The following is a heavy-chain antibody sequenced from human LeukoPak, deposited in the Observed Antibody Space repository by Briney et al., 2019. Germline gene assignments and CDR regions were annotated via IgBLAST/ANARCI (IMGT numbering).Heavy chain of an antibody. CDR1: GYTFTGYY. J-gene: IGHJ6*03. Sequence: GASVKVSCKASGYTFTGYYMHWVRQAPGQGLEWMGWINPNSGGTNYAHKFQGRVTMTRDTSISTAYMELSRLRSDDTAVYYCARGGWPLYYYYMDVRGKGTTVTISS. CDR2: INPNSGGT. D-gene: IGHD6-19*01. V-gene: IGHV1-2*02. CDR3: ARGGWPLYYYYMDV.